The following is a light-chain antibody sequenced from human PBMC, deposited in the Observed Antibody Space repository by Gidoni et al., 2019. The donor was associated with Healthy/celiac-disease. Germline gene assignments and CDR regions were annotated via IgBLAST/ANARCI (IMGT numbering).Light chain of an antibody. CDR2: DAS. Sequence: DILLTQSPSTLSLSPGERATISCRASQSVSSYLTWYQQKPGQAPRLLIYDASNRATGIPARFSGSGSGTDFTLTISSLEPEDFAVYYCQQSSNWPPAFGQGTKLEIK. CDR1: QSVSSY. CDR3: QQSSNWPPA. V-gene: IGKV3-11*01. J-gene: IGKJ2*01.